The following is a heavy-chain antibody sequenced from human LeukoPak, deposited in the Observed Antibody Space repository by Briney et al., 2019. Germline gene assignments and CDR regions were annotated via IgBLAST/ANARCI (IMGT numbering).Heavy chain of an antibody. CDR1: GYTLIGYY. V-gene: IGHV1-2*06. J-gene: IGHJ3*02. Sequence: AAVKVSCKASGYTLIGYYMHWVRQAPGQGLEWVGRINPNRGDTNYAQKFQGRVTMTRDTSISTAYMELSRLRSDDTAVYYCATADCSSTSCLTAFDIWGQGTMVTVSS. CDR3: ATADCSSTSCLTAFDI. CDR2: INPNRGDT. D-gene: IGHD2-2*01.